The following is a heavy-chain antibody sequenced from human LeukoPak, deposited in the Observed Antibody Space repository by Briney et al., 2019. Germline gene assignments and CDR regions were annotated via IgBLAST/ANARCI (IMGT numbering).Heavy chain of an antibody. CDR3: AAETVTRSTYDAFDL. V-gene: IGHV1-58*01. CDR1: GFTFTTSA. CDR2: IVVGSGNT. D-gene: IGHD4-17*01. Sequence: ASVKLSCKASGFTFTTSAVQWVRQARGQRLEWIGWIVVGSGNTNYAQKFQERVTITRDMSTSTAYMELSSLRSEDTAVYYCAAETVTRSTYDAFDLWGQGTMVTVSS. J-gene: IGHJ3*01.